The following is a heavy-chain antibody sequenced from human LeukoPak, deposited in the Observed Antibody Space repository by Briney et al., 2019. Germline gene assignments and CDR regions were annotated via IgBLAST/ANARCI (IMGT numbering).Heavy chain of an antibody. CDR3: ARGSTARYYYDSSGYYRGAVDY. V-gene: IGHV1-2*02. D-gene: IGHD3-22*01. CDR1: GYTFTDYY. Sequence: GASVKVSCKASGYTFTDYYMHWVRQAPGQGLEWMGWINPNRDGTNYAQKFQGRVTMTTDTSTNTAYMELRSLRSDDTAVYYCARGSTARYYYDSSGYYRGAVDYWGQGTLVTISS. CDR2: INPNRDGT. J-gene: IGHJ4*02.